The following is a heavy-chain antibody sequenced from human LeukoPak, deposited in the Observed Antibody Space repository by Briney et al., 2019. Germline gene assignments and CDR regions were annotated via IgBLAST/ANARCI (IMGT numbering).Heavy chain of an antibody. V-gene: IGHV3-7*04. CDR2: IKQDGSEK. J-gene: IGHJ4*02. CDR3: AGGSYVDY. Sequence: PGGSLRLSCVASGFTFGNYWMKWVRQAPGKGLEWVANIKQDGSEKNYVDYVKGRFTISRDNAKNSLYLQMNSLRADDRPVYYCAGGSYVDYWGQGTLVSVPS. CDR1: GFTFGNYW.